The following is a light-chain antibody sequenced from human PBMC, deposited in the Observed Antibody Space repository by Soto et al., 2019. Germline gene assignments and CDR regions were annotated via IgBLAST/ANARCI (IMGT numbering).Light chain of an antibody. CDR1: QTISSW. CDR3: QHYNSYSEA. Sequence: DIQMTQSPSTLSGSVGDRVTITCRASQTISSWLAWYQQKPRKAPKLLIYKASTLKSGVPSRFSGSGSGTEFTLTISSLQPDDFATYYCQHYNSYSEAFGQGTNVDIK. J-gene: IGKJ1*01. CDR2: KAS. V-gene: IGKV1-5*03.